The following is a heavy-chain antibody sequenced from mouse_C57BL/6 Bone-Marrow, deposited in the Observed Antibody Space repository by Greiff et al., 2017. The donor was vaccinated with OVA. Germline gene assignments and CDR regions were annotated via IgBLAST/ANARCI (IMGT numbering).Heavy chain of an antibody. CDR3: AELGRFAY. J-gene: IGHJ3*01. CDR1: GFTFSSYA. D-gene: IGHD4-1*01. CDR2: ISDGGSYT. Sequence: EVKLMESGGGLVKPGGSLKLSCAASGFTFSSYAMSWVRQTPEKRLEWVATISDGGSYTYYPDNVKGRFTISRDKAKNNLYLQMSHLKSEDTAMYYCAELGRFAYWGQGTLVTVSA. V-gene: IGHV5-4*03.